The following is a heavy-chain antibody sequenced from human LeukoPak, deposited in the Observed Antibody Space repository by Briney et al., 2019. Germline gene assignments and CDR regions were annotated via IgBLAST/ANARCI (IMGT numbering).Heavy chain of an antibody. CDR1: GGSVSSYY. Sequence: PSETLSLTCTVSGGSVSSYYWSWIRQPPGKGLEWIGYIYYSGSTNYNPSLKSRVTISVDTSKNQFSLKLSSVTAADTAVYYCARTTEGGYTYDYFYYYYMDVWGKGTTVTISS. J-gene: IGHJ6*03. CDR3: ARTTEGGYTYDYFYYYYMDV. V-gene: IGHV4-59*02. D-gene: IGHD5-18*01. CDR2: IYYSGST.